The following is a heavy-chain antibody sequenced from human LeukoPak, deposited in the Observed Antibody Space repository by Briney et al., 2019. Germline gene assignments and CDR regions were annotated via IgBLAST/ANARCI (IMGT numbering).Heavy chain of an antibody. J-gene: IGHJ3*02. CDR3: ARDWQWRYGNAFDI. V-gene: IGHV3-21*01. CDR2: ISSSSSYI. Sequence: TGGSLRLSCAASGFTFSSYSMNWVRQAPGKGLEWVSSISSSSSYIYYADSVKGRFTISRDNAKNSLYLQMNSLRAEDTAVYYCARDWQWRYGNAFDIWGQGTMVTVSS. D-gene: IGHD6-19*01. CDR1: GFTFSSYS.